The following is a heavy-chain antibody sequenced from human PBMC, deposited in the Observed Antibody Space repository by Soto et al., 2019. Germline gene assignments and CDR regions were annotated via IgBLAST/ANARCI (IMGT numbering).Heavy chain of an antibody. Sequence: EVQLVESGGGLVQPGGSLRLSCAASGFTFSSYNMNWVRQAPGKGLEWVSYISSSSSAIYYADSVKGRFTISRDNAKNSLYLQMNSLRDEDTAVYYCATTRSGYYYLDAFDIWGQGTMVTVSS. D-gene: IGHD3-22*01. J-gene: IGHJ3*02. V-gene: IGHV3-48*02. CDR1: GFTFSSYN. CDR2: ISSSSSAI. CDR3: ATTRSGYYYLDAFDI.